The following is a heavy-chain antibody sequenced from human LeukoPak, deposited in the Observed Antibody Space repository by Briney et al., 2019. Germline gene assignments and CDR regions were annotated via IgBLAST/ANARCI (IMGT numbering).Heavy chain of an antibody. D-gene: IGHD3-3*01. CDR1: GFAFSSYA. V-gene: IGHV3-23*01. CDR2: ISGSGGST. Sequence: SGGSLRLSCAASGFAFSSYAMSWVRQAPGKGLKWVSTISGSGGSTYYADSVRGRFTISRDISKNTLYLQMNSLRAEDTAVYYCATFGVIVRNNYLDYWGQGALVAVSS. J-gene: IGHJ4*02. CDR3: ATFGVIVRNNYLDY.